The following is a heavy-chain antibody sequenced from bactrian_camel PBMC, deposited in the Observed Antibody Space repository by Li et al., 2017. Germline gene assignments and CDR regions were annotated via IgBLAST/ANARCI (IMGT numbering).Heavy chain of an antibody. CDR2: IDGDGST. V-gene: IGHV3S53*01. J-gene: IGHJ6*01. CDR3: KTNCMPLGAYWFLSDSGY. D-gene: IGHD1*01. CDR1: GYTYRRHC. Sequence: HVQLVESGGGSVQAGGPLRLSCVASGYTYRRHCMGWFRQAPGKEREGVAYIDGDGSTTYAASVKGRFTISKDKAKDTVYLQMNNLKPEDTARYSCKTNCMPLGAYWFLSDSGYWGLGTQVTVS.